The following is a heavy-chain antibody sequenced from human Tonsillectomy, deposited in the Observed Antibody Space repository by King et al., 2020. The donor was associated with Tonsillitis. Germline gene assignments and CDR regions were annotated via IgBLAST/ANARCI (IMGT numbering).Heavy chain of an antibody. Sequence: VQLVESGGGLVQPGGSLRLSCGASGFTFSSYSMNWVRQAPGKGLEWFSYIGPSVENIHYADSVKGRFTISRDNAKESLYVQMHSLRVEDTAVYFCARDFAWAFDYWGQGTLVTVSS. J-gene: IGHJ4*02. CDR3: ARDFAWAFDY. CDR1: GFTFSSYS. V-gene: IGHV3-48*01. CDR2: IGPSVENI. D-gene: IGHD3-9*01.